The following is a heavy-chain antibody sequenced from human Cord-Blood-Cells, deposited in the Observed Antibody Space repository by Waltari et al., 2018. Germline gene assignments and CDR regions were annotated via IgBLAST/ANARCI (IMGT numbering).Heavy chain of an antibody. CDR1: GFSLSNARMG. Sequence: QVTLKESGPVLVKPTETLTLTCTVSGFSLSNARMGVSWIRQPPGKALEWLAHIFSNDEKSYSTSLKSRLTISKDTSKSQVVLTMTNMDPVDTATYYCARISSGDIVVVPAAIAYYYYYMDVWGKGTTVTVSS. J-gene: IGHJ6*03. CDR2: IFSNDEK. CDR3: ARISSGDIVVVPAAIAYYYYYMDV. V-gene: IGHV2-26*01. D-gene: IGHD2-2*01.